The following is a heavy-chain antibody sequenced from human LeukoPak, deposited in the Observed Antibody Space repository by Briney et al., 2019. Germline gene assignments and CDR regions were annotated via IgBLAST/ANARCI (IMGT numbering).Heavy chain of an antibody. D-gene: IGHD3-10*01. V-gene: IGHV4-34*01. CDR1: GGSFSGYY. CDR3: ARGLGSGSYYHY. J-gene: IGHJ4*02. Sequence: SETLSLTCAVYGGSFSGYYWTWIRQPPGKGLEWIGEINHGGSTNYNPSLKSRVTISVDTSKNQFSLKLTSVTAADTAVYYCARGLGSGSYYHYWGQGTLVTVSS. CDR2: INHGGST.